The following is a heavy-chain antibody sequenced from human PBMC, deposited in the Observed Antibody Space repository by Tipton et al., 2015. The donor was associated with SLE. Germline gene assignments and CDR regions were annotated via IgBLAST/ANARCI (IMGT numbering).Heavy chain of an antibody. V-gene: IGHV3-11*04. D-gene: IGHD2-2*01. Sequence: SLRLSCAASGFTFSDYYMSWIRQAPGKGLEWVSYISSSGSTIYYADSVKGRFTISRDNAKNSLYLQMNSLRAEDTAVYYCARILYQLLPPAIDYWGQGTLVTVSS. CDR1: GFTFSDYY. CDR2: ISSSGSTI. CDR3: ARILYQLLPPAIDY. J-gene: IGHJ4*02.